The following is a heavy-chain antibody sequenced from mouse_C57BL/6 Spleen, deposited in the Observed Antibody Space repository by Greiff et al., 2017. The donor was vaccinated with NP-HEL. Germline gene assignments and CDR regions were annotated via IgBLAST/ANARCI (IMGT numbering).Heavy chain of an antibody. D-gene: IGHD1-1*01. V-gene: IGHV5-17*01. CDR3: ARKDYYGSSPDY. Sequence: EVQRVESGGGLVKPGGSLKLSCEASGFTFSDYGMHWVRQAPEKGLEWVAYISSGSSTTYYADKVKGRFTISRDKAKNTLFLQMTSLRSEDTAMYYCARKDYYGSSPDYWGQGTTLTVSS. J-gene: IGHJ2*01. CDR2: ISSGSSTT. CDR1: GFTFSDYG.